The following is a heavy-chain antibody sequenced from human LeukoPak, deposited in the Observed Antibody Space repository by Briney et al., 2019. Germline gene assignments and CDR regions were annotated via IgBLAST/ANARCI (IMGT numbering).Heavy chain of an antibody. Sequence: GASVKVSCKASGYTFTSYGISWVRQAPGQGLEWMGWISAYNGNTNYAQKLQGRVTMTTDTSTSTAYMELRSLRSDDTAVYYCARVMYSSSLYDPYYNYYMDVWGKGTTVTVSS. J-gene: IGHJ6*03. V-gene: IGHV1-18*01. CDR3: ARVMYSSSLYDPYYNYYMDV. D-gene: IGHD6-13*01. CDR1: GYTFTSYG. CDR2: ISAYNGNT.